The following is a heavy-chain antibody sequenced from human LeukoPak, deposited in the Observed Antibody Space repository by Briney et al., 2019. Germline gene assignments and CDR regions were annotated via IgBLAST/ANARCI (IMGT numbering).Heavy chain of an antibody. D-gene: IGHD6-13*01. CDR2: ISGSGGST. CDR3: AKSRPIRRAAAGGSLSWVFDY. CDR1: GFTFSSYA. Sequence: GGSLRLSCAASGFTFSSYAMSWVRQAPGKGLEWVSAISGSGGSTYYADSVKGRFAISRDNSKNTLYLQMNSLRAEDTAVYYCAKSRPIRRAAAGGSLSWVFDYWGQGTLVTVSS. J-gene: IGHJ4*02. V-gene: IGHV3-23*01.